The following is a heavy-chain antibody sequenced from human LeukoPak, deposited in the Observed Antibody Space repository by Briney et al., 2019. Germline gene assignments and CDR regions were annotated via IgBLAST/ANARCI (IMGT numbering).Heavy chain of an antibody. V-gene: IGHV4-39*07. CDR3: ASVIAALYAFDI. CDR1: GASVGSTSFH. J-gene: IGHJ3*02. Sequence: SETLSLICTVSGASVGSTSFHWGWIRQSPGKGLEWIGSVYYSGTTHDNLSLKSRVRMSVDTSKNQFSLRLSSVTAADTAVYYCASVIAALYAFDIWGQGTMVTVSS. CDR2: VYYSGTT. D-gene: IGHD6-13*01.